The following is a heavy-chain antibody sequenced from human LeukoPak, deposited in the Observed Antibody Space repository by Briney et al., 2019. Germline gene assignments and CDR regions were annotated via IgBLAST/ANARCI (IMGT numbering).Heavy chain of an antibody. Sequence: PGGSLRLSCAASGFTFSSYAMHWVRQAPGKGLEYVSAIDNNGGNTWYADSVKGRFTFSRDNSKNTMYLQMSSLRGEDTAVYYCVKEGGHWNYDYWGQGTLVTVSS. V-gene: IGHV3-64D*06. J-gene: IGHJ4*02. D-gene: IGHD3-16*01. CDR1: GFTFSSYA. CDR2: IDNNGGNT. CDR3: VKEGGHWNYDY.